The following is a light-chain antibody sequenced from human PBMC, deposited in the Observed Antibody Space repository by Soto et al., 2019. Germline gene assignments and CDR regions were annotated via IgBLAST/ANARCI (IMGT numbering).Light chain of an antibody. CDR1: QSISSW. V-gene: IGKV1-5*03. J-gene: IGKJ1*01. CDR3: QQYNGYGAWT. CDR2: KPS. Sequence: DIRMTQSPSTLSASVGDRVTITCRASQSISSWLAWYQQKPGKAPKLLIYKPSTLESGVPSRFRGSVSGTEFTLNICSLQPDDFAAYYCQQYNGYGAWTFGQGTKVEIK.